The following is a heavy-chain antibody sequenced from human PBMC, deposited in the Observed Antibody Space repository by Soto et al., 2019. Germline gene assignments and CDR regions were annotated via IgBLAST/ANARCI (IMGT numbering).Heavy chain of an antibody. CDR3: ARDCGLSGAVAGNRWLDL. J-gene: IGHJ5*02. Sequence: PGGSLRLSCAASGFTFSSYSMNWVRQAPGKGLEWVSSISSSSSYIYYADSVKGRFTISRDNAKNSLYLQMNSLRAEDTAVYYCARDCGLSGAVAGNRWLDLWGQGTLVTVSS. CDR1: GFTFSSYS. V-gene: IGHV3-21*01. D-gene: IGHD6-19*01. CDR2: ISSSSSYI.